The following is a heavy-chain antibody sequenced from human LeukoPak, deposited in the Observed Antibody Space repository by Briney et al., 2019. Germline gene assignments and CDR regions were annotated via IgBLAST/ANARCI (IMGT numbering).Heavy chain of an antibody. V-gene: IGHV1-8*01. CDR1: GYTFTSYD. J-gene: IGHJ6*02. CDR2: MNPNSGNT. CDR3: ARLEGITIFGVVPHYYYGMDV. D-gene: IGHD3-3*01. Sequence: ASVRVSCKASGYTFTSYDINWVRQAPGQGLEWMGWMNPNSGNTGYAQKFQGRVTMTRNTSISTAYMELSSLRSEDTAVYYCARLEGITIFGVVPHYYYGMDVWGQGTTVTVSS.